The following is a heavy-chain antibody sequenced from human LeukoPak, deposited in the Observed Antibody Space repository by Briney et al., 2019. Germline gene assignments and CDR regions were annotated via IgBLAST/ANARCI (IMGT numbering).Heavy chain of an antibody. D-gene: IGHD3-3*01. CDR1: GFTFSGSA. J-gene: IGHJ4*02. V-gene: IGHV3-73*01. Sequence: GGSLKLSCAASGFTFSGSAMHWVRQASGKGLEWVGRIRSKANSHATAYAASGKGRFTISRDDSKNTAYLQMNSLKTEDTAVYYCTRKIGYDFWSGYSVESYYFDYWGQGTLVTVSS. CDR2: IRSKANSHAT. CDR3: TRKIGYDFWSGYSVESYYFDY.